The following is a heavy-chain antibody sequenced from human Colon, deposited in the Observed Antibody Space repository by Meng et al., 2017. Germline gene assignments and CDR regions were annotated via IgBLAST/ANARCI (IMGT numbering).Heavy chain of an antibody. CDR3: VRDGSSSSGGPL. CDR1: GGSISGYY. D-gene: IGHD2-2*01. Sequence: SETLSLTCTVSGGSISGYYWSWIRQPAGKGLEWIGRIYASVSTNYHPSLKNRITISVDTSKSQFSLKLSSMTAADTAVYYCVRDGSSSSGGPLWGRGTLVTVSS. J-gene: IGHJ2*01. V-gene: IGHV4-4*07. CDR2: IYASVST.